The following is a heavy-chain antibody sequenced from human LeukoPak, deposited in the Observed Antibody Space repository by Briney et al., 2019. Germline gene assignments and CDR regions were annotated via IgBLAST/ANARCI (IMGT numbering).Heavy chain of an antibody. Sequence: GGSLRLSCAASGFTFSSYEMNWVRQAPGKGLEWVSYISSSGNTIYYADSVKGRFTISRDNAKKSLYLQMNIRRAKATAVDDYARGRGSWGFDFWGQGTLVTVSS. CDR3: ARGRGSWGFDF. CDR1: GFTFSSYE. J-gene: IGHJ4*02. D-gene: IGHD3-16*01. CDR2: ISSSGNTI. V-gene: IGHV3-48*03.